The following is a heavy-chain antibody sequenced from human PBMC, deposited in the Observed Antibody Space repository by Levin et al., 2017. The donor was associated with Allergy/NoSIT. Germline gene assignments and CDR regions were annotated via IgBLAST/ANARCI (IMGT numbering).Heavy chain of an antibody. CDR3: ARGIVLMVYASFDY. V-gene: IGHV4-34*01. Sequence: PSETLSLTCAVYGGSLSGYYWTWIRQSPGTGLEWIGEVNHSGRTNYNPSLKSRVTILIDTSKNQFSLKLSSVTAADTAVYYCARGIVLMVYASFDYWGQGTLVTVSS. CDR1: GGSLSGYY. D-gene: IGHD2-8*01. J-gene: IGHJ4*02. CDR2: VNHSGRT.